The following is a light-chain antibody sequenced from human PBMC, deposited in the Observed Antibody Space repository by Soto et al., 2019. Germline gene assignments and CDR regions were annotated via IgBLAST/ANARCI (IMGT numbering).Light chain of an antibody. CDR3: CSSGGSPTYV. V-gene: IGLV2-8*01. Sequence: QSVLTQPPSASGSPGQSVTISCTGTKNDIGVYDFVSWYQHHPGKAPRLIIYEVVQRPSGVPDRFSGSKSGNTASLTVSGLQAADEADYYCCSSGGSPTYVFGTGTKVTVL. CDR1: KNDIGVYDF. J-gene: IGLJ1*01. CDR2: EVV.